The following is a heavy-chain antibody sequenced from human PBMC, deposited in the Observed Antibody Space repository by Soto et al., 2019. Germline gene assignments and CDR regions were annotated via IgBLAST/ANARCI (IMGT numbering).Heavy chain of an antibody. Sequence: GGSLRLSCSASGFTFSSYAMHWVRQAPGKGLEYVSAISTNGGSTYYADSVKGRFSISRDNSKNTLYLQMSSLRAEETAVYYCVKALGGGYNRRAFDIWGQGTMVTVSS. CDR2: ISTNGGST. CDR1: GFTFSSYA. D-gene: IGHD5-12*01. V-gene: IGHV3-64D*08. J-gene: IGHJ3*02. CDR3: VKALGGGYNRRAFDI.